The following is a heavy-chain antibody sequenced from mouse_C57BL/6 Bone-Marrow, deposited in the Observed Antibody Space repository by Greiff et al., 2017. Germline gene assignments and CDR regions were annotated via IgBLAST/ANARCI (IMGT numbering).Heavy chain of an antibody. D-gene: IGHD6-1*01. V-gene: IGHV1-69*01. CDR1: GYTFTSYW. J-gene: IGHJ3*01. Sequence: QVQLQQSGAELVMSGASVKLSCKASGYTFTSYWMHWVKQRPGQGLEWIGEIDPSDSYTNYNQKFKGKYTLTVDKSSSTAYVQLSSLTSEDSAVYYYAAPCCVNQPFAYWGQGTLVTVSA. CDR2: IDPSDSYT. CDR3: AAPCCVNQPFAY.